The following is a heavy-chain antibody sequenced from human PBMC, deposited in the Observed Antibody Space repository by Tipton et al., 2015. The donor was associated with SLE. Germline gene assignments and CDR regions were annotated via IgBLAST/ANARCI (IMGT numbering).Heavy chain of an antibody. Sequence: SLRLSCAASGFTFSNFWMSWVRQAPGKELEWVANIKEDGGEKNYVDSVKGRFIVSRDNTKNSLYLQMITLRADDTAVYYCARSGSDFDYWGQGTLVTVSS. CDR2: IKEDGGEK. CDR1: GFTFSNFW. J-gene: IGHJ4*02. CDR3: ARSGSDFDY. V-gene: IGHV3-7*04. D-gene: IGHD3-22*01.